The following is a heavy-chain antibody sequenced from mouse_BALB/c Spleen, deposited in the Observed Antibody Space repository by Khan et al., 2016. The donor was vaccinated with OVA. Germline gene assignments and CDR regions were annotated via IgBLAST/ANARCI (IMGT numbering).Heavy chain of an antibody. CDR3: AREEALYHVDH. Sequence: QVQLQQSGAELVRPGASVKLSCKTSGYIFTSYWIHWVKQRSGQGLEWIAWIYPGTDNTYYNEKFKDQATLTADKSSSTAYMQLSSLKSEDSDVYFCAREEALYHVDHWGQGTTLTVSS. D-gene: IGHD6-1*01. CDR1: GYIFTSYW. V-gene: IGHV1S132*01. J-gene: IGHJ2*01. CDR2: IYPGTDNT.